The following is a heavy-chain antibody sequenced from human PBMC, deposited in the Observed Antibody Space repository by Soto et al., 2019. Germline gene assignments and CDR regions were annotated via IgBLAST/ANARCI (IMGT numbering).Heavy chain of an antibody. V-gene: IGHV3-30-3*01. CDR3: ARVPSSSGRAPFDY. D-gene: IGHD2-15*01. CDR1: GFTFSSYA. CDR2: ISYDGSNK. Sequence: QVQLVESGGGVVQPGRSLRLSCAASGFTFSSYAMHWVRQAPGKGLEWVAVISYDGSNKYYADSVKGRFTISRDNSKNTLDPQMNSLRAEDTAVYYCARVPSSSGRAPFDYGGQGTLVTVSS. J-gene: IGHJ4*02.